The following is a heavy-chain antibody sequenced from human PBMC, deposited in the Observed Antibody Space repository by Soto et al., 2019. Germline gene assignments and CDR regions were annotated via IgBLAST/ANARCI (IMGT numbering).Heavy chain of an antibody. D-gene: IGHD3-3*01. CDR1: GGTFSSYA. V-gene: IGHV1-69*06. CDR3: ASPTREWLPPARDYYYGMDV. J-gene: IGHJ6*02. CDR2: IIPIFGTA. Sequence: QVQLVQSGAEVKKPGSSVKVSCKASGGTFSSYAISWVRQAPGQGLEWMGGIIPIFGTANYAQKFQGRVTITADKSTSTAYRELSSRRSEDTAVYYCASPTREWLPPARDYYYGMDVWGQGTTVTVSS.